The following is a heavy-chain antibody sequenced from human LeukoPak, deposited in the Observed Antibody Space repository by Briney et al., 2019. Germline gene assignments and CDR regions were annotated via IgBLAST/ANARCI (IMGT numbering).Heavy chain of an antibody. D-gene: IGHD3-22*01. J-gene: IGHJ4*02. V-gene: IGHV3-7*03. CDR3: ARGSVVYRYDY. CDR1: GFTFSSYW. CDR2: INHNGNVN. Sequence: GGSLRLSCAASGFTFSSYWMNWARQAPGKGLEWVASINHNGNVNYYVDSVKGRFTISRDNAKNSLYLQMSNLRAEDTAVYYCARGSVVYRYDYWGQGTLVTVSS.